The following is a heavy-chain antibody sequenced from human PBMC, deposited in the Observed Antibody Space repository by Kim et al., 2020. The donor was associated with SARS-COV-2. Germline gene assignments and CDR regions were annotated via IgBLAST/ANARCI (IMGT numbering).Heavy chain of an antibody. CDR2: IYYSGST. J-gene: IGHJ2*01. Sequence: SETLSLTCTVSGGSISSHYWSWIRQPPGKGLEWIGYIYYSGSTDYNPSLKSRVTISVDTSKNQFSLKLSSVTAADTAVYYCARDIAPWYFDFWGRGTLVT. CDR1: GGSISSHY. D-gene: IGHD6-13*01. V-gene: IGHV4-59*11. CDR3: ARDIAPWYFDF.